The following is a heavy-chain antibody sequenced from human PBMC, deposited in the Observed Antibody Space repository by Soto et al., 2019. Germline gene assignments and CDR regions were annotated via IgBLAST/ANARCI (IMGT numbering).Heavy chain of an antibody. CDR3: AKRTVGWYFEH. V-gene: IGHV3-23*01. J-gene: IGHJ2*01. D-gene: IGHD4-17*01. CDR1: GFTFSSYA. Sequence: EVQLLESGGGLVQPGGSLKLSCAASGFTFSSYAMNRVRQAPGKGLEWVSVISGSGGSTYYADAVKGRFTISRDHSKNTLYLQMNGLRAEDTAVYYSAKRTVGWYFEHWGRGTLVTVSS. CDR2: ISGSGGST.